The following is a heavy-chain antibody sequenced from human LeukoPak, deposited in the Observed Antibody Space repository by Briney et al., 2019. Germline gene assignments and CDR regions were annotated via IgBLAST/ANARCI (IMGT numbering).Heavy chain of an antibody. CDR1: GFSFSSYG. CDR3: AREKDSSSLGNSFDY. CDR2: IRSDGSNK. V-gene: IGHV3-30*02. Sequence: GGSLRLSCAGSGFSFSSYGMHWVRQAPGKGLEWMAFIRSDGSNKYYADSVKGRFTISRDNSKNTLYLQMNSLRAEDTAVYYCAREKDSSSLGNSFDYWGQGTLVTVSS. D-gene: IGHD6-6*01. J-gene: IGHJ4*02.